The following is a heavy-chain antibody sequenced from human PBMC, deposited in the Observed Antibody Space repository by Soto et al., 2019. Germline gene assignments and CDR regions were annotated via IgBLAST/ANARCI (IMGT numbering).Heavy chain of an antibody. CDR1: GFTFRIHW. CDR2: IKEEGSEK. V-gene: IGHV3-7*01. CDR3: ARVPSIPKARVPDY. J-gene: IGHJ4*02. Sequence: EVQLVESGGGLVQPGGSLRLSCAASGFTFRIHWRGWVRRAPGKGLEWGANIKEEGSEKYYLDSVKGRFTISRDNAKNSLYLHMDSLRAEDTAVYYCARVPSIPKARVPDYWGQGTLVTVSS. D-gene: IGHD2-2*01.